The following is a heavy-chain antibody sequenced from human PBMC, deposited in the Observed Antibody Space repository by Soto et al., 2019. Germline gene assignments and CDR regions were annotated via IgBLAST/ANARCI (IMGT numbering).Heavy chain of an antibody. Sequence: SETLPLTCSVSDDSINSDKYYWGWSRQPPGKSLEWIGSIYYRGNAYYNPSLQTRVTISLDKSRSQFSLKLNSEEDAQLAVYFCARLERLDTISYSFSFCGPGALVTVSS. CDR2: IYYRGNA. V-gene: IGHV4-39*01. CDR1: DDSINSDKYY. J-gene: IGHJ4*01. D-gene: IGHD1-26*01. CDR3: ARLERLDTISYSFSF.